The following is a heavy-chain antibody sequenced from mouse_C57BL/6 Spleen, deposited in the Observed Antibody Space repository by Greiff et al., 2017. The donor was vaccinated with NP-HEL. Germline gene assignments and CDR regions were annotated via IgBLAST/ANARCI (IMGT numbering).Heavy chain of an antibody. D-gene: IGHD2-4*01. V-gene: IGHV1-53*01. CDR2: INPSNGGT. Sequence: VQLQQPGTELVKPGASVKLSCKASGYTFTSYWMHWVKQRPGQGLEWIGNINPSNGGTNYNEKFKSKATLTVDKSSSTAYMKLSSLTSEGSVVYYCAKGNYDYDGSDYWGQVTTLTVS. J-gene: IGHJ2*01. CDR1: GYTFTSYW. CDR3: AKGNYDYDGSDY.